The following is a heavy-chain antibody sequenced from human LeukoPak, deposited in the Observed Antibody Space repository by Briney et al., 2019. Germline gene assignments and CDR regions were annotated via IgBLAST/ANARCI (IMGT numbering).Heavy chain of an antibody. D-gene: IGHD1-14*01. V-gene: IGHV3-21*01. CDR3: ARDKGSDLGIPPYYYMDV. CDR1: GFTFSSYS. CDR2: ISSSSRYI. J-gene: IGHJ6*03. Sequence: KPGGSLRLSCAASGFTFSSYSMNWVRQAPGKGLEWVSSISSSSRYIYYADSVKGRFTISRDNAKNSLYLQMNSLRAEDTAVYYCARDKGSDLGIPPYYYMDVWGKGTTVTVSS.